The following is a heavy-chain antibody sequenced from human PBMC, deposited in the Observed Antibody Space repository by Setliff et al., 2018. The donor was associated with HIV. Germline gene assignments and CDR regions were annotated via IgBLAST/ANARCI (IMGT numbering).Heavy chain of an antibody. CDR3: ATAPYSSSLFDI. V-gene: IGHV1-24*01. D-gene: IGHD6-6*01. J-gene: IGHJ3*02. Sequence: GASVKVSCTVSGYTLTELSMHWVRQAPGKGLEWMGGFDPEDGETIYAQKFQGRVTMTEDTSTDTAYMELSSLRSEDTAVYYCATAPYSSSLFDIWGQGTMVTVSS. CDR2: FDPEDGET. CDR1: GYTLTELS.